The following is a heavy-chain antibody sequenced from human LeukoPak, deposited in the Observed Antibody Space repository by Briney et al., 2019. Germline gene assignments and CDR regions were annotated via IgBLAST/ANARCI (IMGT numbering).Heavy chain of an antibody. Sequence: GASVKVSRKASGGTFSSYAISWVRQAPGQGLEWMGRIIPILGIANYAQKFQGRVTITADKSTSTAYMELSSLRSEDTAVYYCARGGYDSKFDYWGQGTLVTVSS. CDR3: ARGGYDSKFDY. CDR1: GGTFSSYA. CDR2: IIPILGIA. V-gene: IGHV1-69*04. J-gene: IGHJ4*02. D-gene: IGHD5-12*01.